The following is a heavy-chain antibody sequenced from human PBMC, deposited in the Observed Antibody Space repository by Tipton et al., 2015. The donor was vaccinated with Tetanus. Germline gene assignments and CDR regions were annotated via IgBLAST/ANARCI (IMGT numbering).Heavy chain of an antibody. CDR3: ARDRRYIWGIYRPPGNDAFDL. Sequence: SLRLSCAASGFTFTDYYMSWVRQAPGKGLEWVSYITVSSSYSMYADSVKGRFTVSRDNAKNSVFLQMDSLRVDDTAVYYCARDRRYIWGIYRPPGNDAFDLWGQGTMVTVSS. J-gene: IGHJ3*01. CDR1: GFTFTDYY. D-gene: IGHD3-16*02. V-gene: IGHV3-11*06. CDR2: ITVSSSYS.